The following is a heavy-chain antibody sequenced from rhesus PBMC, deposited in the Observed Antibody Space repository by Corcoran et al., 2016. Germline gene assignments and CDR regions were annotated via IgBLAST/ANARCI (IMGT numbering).Heavy chain of an antibody. Sequence: QVQLQESGPGVVKPSETLSLTCAVSGGSISSSYWSWIRQAPGKGLEGIGYIYGSGSRTNYNPALKRRVTMSVDTSKNQLSLKLSSVTAADTAVYYCASGNWNSWGQGVLVTVSS. CDR2: IYGSGSRT. CDR1: GGSISSSY. V-gene: IGHV4-169*02. D-gene: IGHD1-26*01. CDR3: ASGNWNS. J-gene: IGHJ4*01.